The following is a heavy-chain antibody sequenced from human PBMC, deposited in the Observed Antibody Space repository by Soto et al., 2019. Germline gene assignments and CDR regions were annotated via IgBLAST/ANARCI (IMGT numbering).Heavy chain of an antibody. Sequence: ASVKVSCKASGYTFTSYAMHWVRQAPGQRLEWMGWINAGNGNTKYSQKFQGRVTITRDTYASTAYMELSSLRSEDTAVYYCAREHMQQLVYFQHWGQGTLVTVSS. CDR3: AREHMQQLVYFQH. CDR2: INAGNGNT. V-gene: IGHV1-3*01. J-gene: IGHJ1*01. CDR1: GYTFTSYA. D-gene: IGHD6-13*01.